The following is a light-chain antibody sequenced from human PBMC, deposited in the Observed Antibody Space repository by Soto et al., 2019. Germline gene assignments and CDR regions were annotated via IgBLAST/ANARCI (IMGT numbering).Light chain of an antibody. J-gene: IGLJ1*01. CDR2: DVS. CDR1: NKDVGGYNY. Sequence: SVLNQASSVFGSPGQSITISRPGTNKDVGGYNYVSWYQQHPGKAPKLMIYDVSNRPSGVSNRFSGSKSGNTASLTISGLQAEDEADYYCSSYTSSSTRVFGTGTKVTVL. V-gene: IGLV2-14*01. CDR3: SSYTSSSTRV.